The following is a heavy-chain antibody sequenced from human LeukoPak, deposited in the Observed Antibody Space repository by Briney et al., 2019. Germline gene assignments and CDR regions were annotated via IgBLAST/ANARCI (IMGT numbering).Heavy chain of an antibody. CDR1: GGSITSGTYY. J-gene: IGHJ4*02. D-gene: IGHD6-13*01. CDR2: FYTSENT. CDR3: ARDSAGITAAGLF. Sequence: SQTLPLTCTVSGGSITSGTYYWSWIRQPAGKGLEWIGRFYTSENTNYNPSLKSRVTLSLDASRNQFSLKLSSVTAADTAIYYCARDSAGITAAGLFWGQGTLVTVSS. V-gene: IGHV4-61*02.